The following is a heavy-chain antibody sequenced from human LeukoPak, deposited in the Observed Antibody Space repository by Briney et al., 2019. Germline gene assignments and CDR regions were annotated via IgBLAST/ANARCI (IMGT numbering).Heavy chain of an antibody. D-gene: IGHD3-10*01. CDR3: ARDHSELWFGELSGGAFDI. Sequence: AAVKVSCKASGYTFTSYGISWVRQAPGQGLEWMGWISAFNGNTNYAQKLQGRVTMTTDTSASTAYMELSSLRSEDTAVYYCARDHSELWFGELSGGAFDIWGQGTMVTVSS. V-gene: IGHV1-18*04. J-gene: IGHJ3*02. CDR1: GYTFTSYG. CDR2: ISAFNGNT.